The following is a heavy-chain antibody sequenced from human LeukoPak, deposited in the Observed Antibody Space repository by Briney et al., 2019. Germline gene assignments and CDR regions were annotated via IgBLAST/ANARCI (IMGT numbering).Heavy chain of an antibody. CDR2: FDPEDGET. V-gene: IGHV1-24*01. CDR1: GYTLTELS. D-gene: IGHD4-17*01. Sequence: APVKVSCKVSGYTLTELSMHWVRQAPGKGLEWMGGFDPEDGETIYAQKFQGRVTMTEDTSTDTAYMELSSLRSEDTAVYYCARGPYDYGDYGPYYYGMDVWGQGTTVTVSS. CDR3: ARGPYDYGDYGPYYYGMDV. J-gene: IGHJ6*02.